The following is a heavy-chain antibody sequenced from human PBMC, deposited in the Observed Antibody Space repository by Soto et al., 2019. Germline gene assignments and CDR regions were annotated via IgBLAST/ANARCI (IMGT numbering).Heavy chain of an antibody. V-gene: IGHV1-2*02. J-gene: IGHJ6*02. Sequence: ASVKVSCKASGYTFTGYYMHWVRQAPGQGLEWMGWINPNSGGTNYAQKLQGRVTMTRDTSISTAYMELSRLRSDDTAVYYCARGRSGWYYYYYYGMDVWGQGTTVTVSS. CDR3: ARGRSGWYYYYYYGMDV. CDR2: INPNSGGT. CDR1: GYTFTGYY. D-gene: IGHD6-19*01.